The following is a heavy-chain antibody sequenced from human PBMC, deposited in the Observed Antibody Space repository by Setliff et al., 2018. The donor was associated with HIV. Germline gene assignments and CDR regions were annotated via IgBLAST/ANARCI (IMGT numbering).Heavy chain of an antibody. CDR1: GGSFSGYY. CDR2: IYYTGST. J-gene: IGHJ3*02. CDR3: ARLDDSGSYYENAFDI. D-gene: IGHD1-26*01. V-gene: IGHV4-59*12. Sequence: KTSETLSLTCAVYGGSFSGYYWSWIRQPPGKGLEWIGHIYYTGSTNYNPSLKSRVTISVDTSKNQFSLKLSSVTAADTAVYYCARLDDSGSYYENAFDIWGQGAMVTVSS.